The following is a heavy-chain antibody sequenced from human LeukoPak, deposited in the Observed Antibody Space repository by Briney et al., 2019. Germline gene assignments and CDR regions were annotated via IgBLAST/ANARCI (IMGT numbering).Heavy chain of an antibody. D-gene: IGHD6-19*01. J-gene: IGHJ4*02. CDR2: ISGSGSA. V-gene: IGHV3-23*01. CDR1: GFTLSSYA. CDR3: ARPVAASYYFDY. Sequence: GGSLRLSCAASGFTLSSYAMNWVRQAPGQGLEWVSAISGSGSAYYADSVKGRFTISRDNAKNSLSLQMIGLRAEDTALYYCARPVAASYYFDYWGQGTLVTVSS.